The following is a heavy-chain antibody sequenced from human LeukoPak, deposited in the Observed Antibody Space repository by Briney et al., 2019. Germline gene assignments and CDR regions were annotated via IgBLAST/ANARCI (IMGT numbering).Heavy chain of an antibody. J-gene: IGHJ4*02. Sequence: PSETLSLTCTVSGGSISSSAYHWGWIRQPPGKGLEWIGSIHIGGSTYYNPSFKSRVIISVDTSKNQFSLKLSSVTAADTAVYYCARQTVAGNFDYWGQGTLVTVSS. CDR2: IHIGGST. CDR1: GGSISSSAYH. V-gene: IGHV4-39*01. D-gene: IGHD6-19*01. CDR3: ARQTVAGNFDY.